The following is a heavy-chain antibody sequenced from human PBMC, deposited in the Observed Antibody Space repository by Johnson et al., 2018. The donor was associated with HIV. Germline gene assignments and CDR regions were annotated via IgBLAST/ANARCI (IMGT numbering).Heavy chain of an antibody. CDR1: GLTSNSYG. J-gene: IGHJ3*02. CDR2: ISGSGGST. Sequence: VQLVESGGGVVRPGGSLRLSCAASGLTSNSYGMGWVRQAPGKGLEWVSGISGSGGSTYFADSVKGRFTISRDNNKNSLYLQMNSLRVEDTALYYCTKDWWEEQAFDIWGQGTMVTVSS. D-gene: IGHD1-26*01. V-gene: IGHV3-43*02. CDR3: TKDWWEEQAFDI.